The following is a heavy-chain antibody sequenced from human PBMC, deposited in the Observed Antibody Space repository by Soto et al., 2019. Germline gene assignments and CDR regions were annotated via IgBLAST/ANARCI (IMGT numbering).Heavy chain of an antibody. D-gene: IGHD6-19*01. V-gene: IGHV3-9*01. CDR2: ISWNSGSI. J-gene: IGHJ4*02. Sequence: EVQLVESGGGLVQPGRSLRLSCAASGFTFDDYAMHWVRQAPGKGLEWDSRISWNSGSIGYADSVKGRFTISRDNAKNSLYLQMNSLRAEDTALYYCAKDGHSSGWYYFDYWGQGTLVTVSS. CDR1: GFTFDDYA. CDR3: AKDGHSSGWYYFDY.